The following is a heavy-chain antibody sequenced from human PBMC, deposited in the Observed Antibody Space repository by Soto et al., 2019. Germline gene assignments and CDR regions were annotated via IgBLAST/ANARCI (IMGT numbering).Heavy chain of an antibody. Sequence: SETLSRTGTVSGGSVSSGSYYCSWIRQPPGKGLEWIGYIYYSGSTNYNPSLKSRVTISVDTSKNQFSLKLSSVTAADTAVYYCARAVGFLEWLIDYWGQGTLVTVS. V-gene: IGHV4-61*01. CDR2: IYYSGST. J-gene: IGHJ4*02. CDR3: ARAVGFLEWLIDY. D-gene: IGHD3-3*01. CDR1: GGSVSSGSYY.